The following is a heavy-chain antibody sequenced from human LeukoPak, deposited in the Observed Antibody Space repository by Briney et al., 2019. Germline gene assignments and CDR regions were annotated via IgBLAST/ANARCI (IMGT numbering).Heavy chain of an antibody. J-gene: IGHJ4*02. D-gene: IGHD2-8*01. CDR1: GFTFSSYS. CDR2: ISSSSSYI. V-gene: IGHV3-21*01. CDR3: ARGRLMVYATTPYFDY. Sequence: GGSLRLSCAASGFTFSSYSMNWVRQAPGKGLEWVSSISSSSSYIYYADSVKGRFTISRDNAKNSLYLQMNSLRAEDTAVYYCARGRLMVYATTPYFDYWGRGTLVTVSS.